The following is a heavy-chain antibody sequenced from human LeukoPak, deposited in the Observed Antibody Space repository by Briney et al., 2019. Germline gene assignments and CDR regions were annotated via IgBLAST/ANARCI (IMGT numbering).Heavy chain of an antibody. CDR1: GGTFSSYA. J-gene: IGHJ4*02. V-gene: IGHV1-69*13. D-gene: IGHD2-2*01. Sequence: SVKVSCKASGGTFSSYAISWVRQAPGQGLEWVGGIIPIFGTANYAQKFQGRVTITADESTSTAYMELSSLRSEDTAVYYCARDLGYCSSTSCYSDWGQGTLVTVSS. CDR2: IIPIFGTA. CDR3: ARDLGYCSSTSCYSD.